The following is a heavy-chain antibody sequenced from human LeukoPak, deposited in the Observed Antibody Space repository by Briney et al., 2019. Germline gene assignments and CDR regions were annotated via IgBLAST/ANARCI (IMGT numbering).Heavy chain of an antibody. CDR3: AKSGAVAGLYPGYFDL. J-gene: IGHJ2*01. Sequence: SETLSLTCTVSGGSISSSNYYWGWIRQPPGKGLEWIGRIYSSGSTNYNPSLKSRVTMSVDTSKNQFSLKLSSVTAADTAVYYCAKSGAVAGLYPGYFDLWGRGTLVTVSS. D-gene: IGHD6-19*01. CDR2: IYSSGST. V-gene: IGHV4-39*07. CDR1: GGSISSSNYY.